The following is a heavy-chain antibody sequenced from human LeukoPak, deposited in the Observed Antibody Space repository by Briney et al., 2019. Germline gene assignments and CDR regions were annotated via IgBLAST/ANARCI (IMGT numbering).Heavy chain of an antibody. J-gene: IGHJ4*02. Sequence: SETLSLTCTVSGGPISSYYWSWIRQPPGKGLEWIGYIYYSGSTNYNPSLKSRVTISVDTSKNQFSLKLSSVTAADTAVYYCARTMVRGVIIGPRNPYYFDYWGQGTLVTVSS. V-gene: IGHV4-59*08. CDR1: GGPISSYY. CDR2: IYYSGST. D-gene: IGHD3-10*01. CDR3: ARTMVRGVIIGPRNPYYFDY.